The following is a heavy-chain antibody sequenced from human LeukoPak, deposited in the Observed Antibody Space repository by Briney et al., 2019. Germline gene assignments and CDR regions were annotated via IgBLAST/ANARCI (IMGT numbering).Heavy chain of an antibody. D-gene: IGHD6-19*01. CDR2: ISGSGGST. CDR1: GFTFSSYA. J-gene: IGHJ4*02. V-gene: IGHV3-23*01. Sequence: PGGSLRLFCAASGFTFSSYAMSWVRQAPGRGLEWVSAISGSGGSTYYADSVKGRFTISRDNSKNTLYLQMNSLRAEDTAVYYCAKAGPDGAIYSRGWYSPSTPLRGPFDYWGQGTLVTVSS. CDR3: AKAGPDGAIYSRGWYSPSTPLRGPFDY.